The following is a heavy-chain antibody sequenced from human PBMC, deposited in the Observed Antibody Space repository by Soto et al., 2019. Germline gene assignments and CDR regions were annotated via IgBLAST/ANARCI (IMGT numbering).Heavy chain of an antibody. D-gene: IGHD6-19*01. J-gene: IGHJ4*02. CDR2: VFHTGTT. CDR3: ARSAGWYAVHS. CDR1: GDSVSSPYY. Sequence: QVQLQESGPGLVKPSGTLSLTCAVSGDSVSSPYYWCWVRQPPGKGLEWIGEVFHTGTTSYNPSLRGRVTISMDKSNNQFSLDLTSVTAADTAVYYCARSAGWYAVHSWGPGTLVIVSS. V-gene: IGHV4-4*02.